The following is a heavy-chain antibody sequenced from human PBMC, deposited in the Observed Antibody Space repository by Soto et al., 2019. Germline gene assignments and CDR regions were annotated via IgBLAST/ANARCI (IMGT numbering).Heavy chain of an antibody. CDR3: ARGSTTVHTFYY. V-gene: IGHV4-30-2*01. D-gene: IGHD4-17*01. CDR1: SGSIRSGGYS. CDR2: IYHSGST. J-gene: IGHJ4*02. Sequence: QLQLQESGSGLVKPSQTLSLTCAVSSGSIRSGGYSWSWIRQPPGKGLECIGYIYHSGSTYYNPSLKSRVTIAVDRSKNQLSRNLSSVTAADTAVYYCARGSTTVHTFYYWGQGTLVTVSS.